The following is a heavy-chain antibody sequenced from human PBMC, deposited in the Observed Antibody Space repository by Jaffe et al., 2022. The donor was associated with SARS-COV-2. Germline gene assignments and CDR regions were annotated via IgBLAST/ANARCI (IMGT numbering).Heavy chain of an antibody. CDR2: IKSKTDGGTT. CDR1: GFTFSNAW. Sequence: EVQLVESGGGLVKPGGSLRLSCAASGFTFSNAWMSWVRQAPGKGLEWVGRIKSKTDGGTTDYAAPVKGRFTISRDDSKNTLYLQMNSLKTEDTAVYYCTTSSHYGDPDFDYGMDVWGQGTTVTVSS. D-gene: IGHD4-17*01. V-gene: IGHV3-15*01. J-gene: IGHJ6*02. CDR3: TTSSHYGDPDFDYGMDV.